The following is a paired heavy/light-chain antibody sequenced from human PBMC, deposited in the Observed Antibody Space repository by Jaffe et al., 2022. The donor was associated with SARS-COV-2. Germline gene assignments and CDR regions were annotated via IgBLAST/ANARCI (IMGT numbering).Heavy chain of an antibody. CDR1: GFTFSSYA. Sequence: EVQLLESGGGLIQPGGSLRLSCVASGFTFSSYAMTWVRQAPGKGLEWVSGIGGSGDDTYYGDSARGRFTISRDNSKNTLYLEMYSLRAEDTAVYYCAKSLVVGYYFYGMDVWGQGTTVTVSS. D-gene: IGHD2-15*01. V-gene: IGHV3-23*01. CDR3: AKSLVVGYYFYGMDV. CDR2: IGGSGDDT. J-gene: IGHJ6*02.
Light chain of an antibody. CDR3: QVWDGTTDQGV. CDR1: NIESKS. CDR2: YDS. V-gene: IGLV3-21*04. J-gene: IGLJ3*02. Sequence: SYVLTQPPSVSVAPGRPARISCGGDNIESKSVHWYQQRPGQAPVLIIYYDSARPSGIPERFSASNSGSTATLIISGVEAGDEADYYCQVWDGTTDQGVFGGGTKLLVL.